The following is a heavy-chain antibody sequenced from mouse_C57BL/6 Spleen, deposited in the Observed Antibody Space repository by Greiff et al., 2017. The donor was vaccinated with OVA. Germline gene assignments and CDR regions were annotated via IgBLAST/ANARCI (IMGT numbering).Heavy chain of an antibody. Sequence: EVKVVESGGDLVKPGGSLKLSCAASGFTFSSYGMSWVRQTPDKRLEWVATISSGGSYTYYPDSVKGRFTISRDNAKNTLYLQMSSLKSEDTAMYYCARQVTVVATGYFDYWGQGTTLTVSS. V-gene: IGHV5-6*01. CDR1: GFTFSSYG. D-gene: IGHD1-1*01. CDR2: ISSGGSYT. CDR3: ARQVTVVATGYFDY. J-gene: IGHJ2*01.